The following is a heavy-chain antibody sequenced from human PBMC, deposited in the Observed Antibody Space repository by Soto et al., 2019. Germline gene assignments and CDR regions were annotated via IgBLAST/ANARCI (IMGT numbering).Heavy chain of an antibody. CDR1: CSSIRSDL. J-gene: IGHJ4*02. Sequence: SATLFITFSFACSSIRSDLGSCIRQLPGKGLEWIGYIYYSGSTNYNTSLKSRVTISVDTSKNQFSLKLSSVTAADTAVYYCARDNGYSYGYTLDHWGQGTLVTVS. CDR3: ARDNGYSYGYTLDH. V-gene: IGHV4-59*01. CDR2: IYYSGST. D-gene: IGHD5-18*01.